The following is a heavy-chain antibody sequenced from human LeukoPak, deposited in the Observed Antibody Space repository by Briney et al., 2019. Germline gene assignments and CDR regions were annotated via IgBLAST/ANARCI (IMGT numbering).Heavy chain of an antibody. D-gene: IGHD1/OR15-1a*01. CDR3: AKAQQPTESYWDY. CDR2: ISGSDNT. CDR1: GFTFGSYT. J-gene: IGHJ4*02. V-gene: IGHV3-23*01. Sequence: GASLRLSCAASGFTFGSYTMSWVRQAPGRGLEWVSAISGSDNTYYEDSVKGRFTISRDNSKNTVSLQMSSLRVEDTAVYYCAKAQQPTESYWDYWGQGTLVTVSS.